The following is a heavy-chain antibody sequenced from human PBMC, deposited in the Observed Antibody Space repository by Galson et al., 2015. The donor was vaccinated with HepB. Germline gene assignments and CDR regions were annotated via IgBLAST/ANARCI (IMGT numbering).Heavy chain of an antibody. CDR1: GYTFTNYG. Sequence: SVKVSCKASGYTFTNYGITWVRQAPGQGLEWMGWISGYGDNTQYAQKFHDRVTMTTETSTDTAYMELRSLISDDTAVYYSARNDTLSGADPWGQGTLVTVSS. CDR3: ARNDTLSGADP. CDR2: ISGYGDNT. J-gene: IGHJ5*02. D-gene: IGHD2/OR15-2a*01. V-gene: IGHV1-18*04.